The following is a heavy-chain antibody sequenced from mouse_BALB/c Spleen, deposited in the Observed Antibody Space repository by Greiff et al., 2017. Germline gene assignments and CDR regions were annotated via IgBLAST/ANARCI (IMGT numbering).Heavy chain of an antibody. CDR1: GFTFSSYY. V-gene: IGHV5-6-2*01. CDR3: ARPGGYYAMDY. Sequence: EVMLVESGGGLVKLGGSLKLSCAASGFTFSSYYMSWVRQTPEKRLELVAAINSNGGSTYYPDTVKGRFTISRDNAKNTLYLQMSSLKSEDTALYYCARPGGYYAMDYWGQGTSVTVSS. D-gene: IGHD1-1*02. J-gene: IGHJ4*01. CDR2: INSNGGST.